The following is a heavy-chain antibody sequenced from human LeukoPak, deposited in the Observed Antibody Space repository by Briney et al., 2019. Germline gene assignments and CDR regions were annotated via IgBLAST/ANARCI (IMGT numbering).Heavy chain of an antibody. J-gene: IGHJ4*02. V-gene: IGHV4-39*07. D-gene: IGHD3-10*01. CDR2: IYYSGST. CDR1: GGSISSSSYY. Sequence: MASETLSLTCTVSGGSISSSSYYWGWIRQPPGKGLEWIGSIYYSGSTSYNPSLKSRVTISVDTSKNQFSLKLSSVTAADTAVYYCARGGVEAYGSGSYPMYYFDYWGQGTLVTVSS. CDR3: ARGGVEAYGSGSYPMYYFDY.